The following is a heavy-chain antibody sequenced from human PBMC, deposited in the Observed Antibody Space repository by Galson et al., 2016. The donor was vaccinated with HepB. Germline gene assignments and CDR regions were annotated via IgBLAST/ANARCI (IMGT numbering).Heavy chain of an antibody. D-gene: IGHD5-18*01. Sequence: SETLSLTCTVSGGSISSRSYYWGWILQPPGKGLEWIGSIYYRGSTYYNPSPQSRVTISVDTSKNQFSLQMSSVTAADTAVYYCARRFRYTYGPPYGMDVWGQGTTVTVSS. V-gene: IGHV4-39*01. J-gene: IGHJ6*02. CDR1: GGSISSRSYY. CDR2: IYYRGST. CDR3: ARRFRYTYGPPYGMDV.